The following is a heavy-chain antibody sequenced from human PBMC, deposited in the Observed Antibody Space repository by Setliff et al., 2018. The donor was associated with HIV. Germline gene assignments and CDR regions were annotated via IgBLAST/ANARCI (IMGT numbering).Heavy chain of an antibody. CDR3: ARASTMIVVVIKGFDI. CDR2: IYSSGST. CDR1: GDSISGFY. J-gene: IGHJ3*02. D-gene: IGHD3-22*01. V-gene: IGHV4-59*12. Sequence: SETLSLTCTVSGDSISGFYWSWIRQPPGKGLECIGYIYSSGSTNYNPSLKSRVTISVDTSKNQFSLKLSSVTAADTAVYYCARASTMIVVVIKGFDIWGQGTMVTVSS.